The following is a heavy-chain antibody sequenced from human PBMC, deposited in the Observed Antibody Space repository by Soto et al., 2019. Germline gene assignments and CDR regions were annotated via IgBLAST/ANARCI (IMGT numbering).Heavy chain of an antibody. D-gene: IGHD2-2*01. CDR2: ISAYNGNT. V-gene: IGHV1-18*01. Sequence: QVQLVQSGAEVKKPGASVKVSCKASGYTFTSYGISWVRQAPGQGLEWMGWISAYNGNTNYAQKLQGRVTMTTDTSTSTAYRALRSLRSDDTAVYYCARAEDIVVVPAAMESISPTPNWFDPWGQGTLVTVAS. CDR3: ARAEDIVVVPAAMESISPTPNWFDP. J-gene: IGHJ5*02. CDR1: GYTFTSYG.